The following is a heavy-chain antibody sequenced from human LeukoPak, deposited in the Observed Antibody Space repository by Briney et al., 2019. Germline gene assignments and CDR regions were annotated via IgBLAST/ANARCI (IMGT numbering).Heavy chain of an antibody. CDR3: ARGQGSSSWFDY. D-gene: IGHD6-13*01. CDR2: IYHSGSN. CDR1: GGSISSGGYS. J-gene: IGHJ5*01. Sequence: SQTLSLTCAVSGGSISSGGYSWSWIRQPPGKGLEWIGYIYHSGSNYYNPSLKSRVTISVDRSKNQFSLKLSSVTAADTAVYYCARGQGSSSWFDYWGQGTLVTVSS. V-gene: IGHV4-30-2*01.